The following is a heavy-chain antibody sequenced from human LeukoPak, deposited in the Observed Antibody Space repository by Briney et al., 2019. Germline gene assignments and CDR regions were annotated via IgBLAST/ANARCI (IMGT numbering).Heavy chain of an antibody. J-gene: IGHJ6*03. V-gene: IGHV3-21*01. CDR2: ISSSSSYI. CDR3: AGAVTYYYYMDV. CDR1: RFTFSDYS. Sequence: GGSLRLSCAASRFTFSDYSMNWVRRAPGKGLEWVSSISSSSSYIYYADSVKGRFTISRDNAKNSLYLQMNSLRADDTAVYYCAGAVTYYYYMDVWGKGTTVTISS. D-gene: IGHD3-16*02.